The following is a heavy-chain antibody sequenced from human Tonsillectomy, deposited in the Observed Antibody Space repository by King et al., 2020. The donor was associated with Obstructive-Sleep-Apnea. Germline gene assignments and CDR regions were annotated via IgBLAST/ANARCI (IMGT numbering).Heavy chain of an antibody. CDR1: GGSINIGDYY. Sequence: VQLQESGPGLLKPSQTLSLTCTVSGGSINIGDYYWTWIRQPPGKGLEWVGFIYHSGSTYFNPSLRRRVTVSIDTSRNQFSLNLNSVTAADTAVYFCARWRGGSGNIDYWGQGILVTVSS. CDR2: IYHSGST. J-gene: IGHJ4*02. CDR3: ARWRGGSGNIDY. D-gene: IGHD3-10*01. V-gene: IGHV4-30-4*01.